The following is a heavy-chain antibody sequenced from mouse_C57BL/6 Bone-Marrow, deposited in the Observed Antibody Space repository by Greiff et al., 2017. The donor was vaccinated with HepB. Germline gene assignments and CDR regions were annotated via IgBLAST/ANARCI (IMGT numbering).Heavy chain of an antibody. D-gene: IGHD1-1*01. V-gene: IGHV14-1*01. CDR3: TTYYSGSSSYWYFDV. CDR2: IDPEDGDT. J-gene: IGHJ1*03. CDR1: GFNIKDYY. Sequence: EVQLQQSGAELVRPGASVKLSCTASGFNIKDYYMHWVKQRPEQGLEWIGRIDPEDGDTEYAPKFQGKATMTADTSSNTAYLQLSSLTSEDTAVYYCTTYYSGSSSYWYFDVWGTGTTVTVSS.